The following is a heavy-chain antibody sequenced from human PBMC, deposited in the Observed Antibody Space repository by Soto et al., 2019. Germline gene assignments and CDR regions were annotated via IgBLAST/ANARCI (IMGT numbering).Heavy chain of an antibody. CDR3: AKDQPFSSWYYFDY. V-gene: IGHV3-23*01. CDR1: GFTFSSYA. D-gene: IGHD6-13*01. CDR2: ISGSGGST. J-gene: IGHJ4*02. Sequence: GSLGVACSASGFTFSSYAMSWVRQAPGKGLEWVSAISGSGGSTYYADSVKGRFTISRDNSKNTLYLQMNSLRAEDTAVYYCAKDQPFSSWYYFDYWGQGTLVTVYS.